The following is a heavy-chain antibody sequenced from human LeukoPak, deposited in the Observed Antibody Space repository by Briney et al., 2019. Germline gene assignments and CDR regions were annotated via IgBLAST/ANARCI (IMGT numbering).Heavy chain of an antibody. J-gene: IGHJ5*02. CDR3: ARRVVSVRTPSSDNWFDP. V-gene: IGHV4-59*08. CDR1: GDSITQYY. Sequence: KPSETLSLTCTISGDSITQYYWNWIRQSPGKGLEWIGYIYDIGSTWYNPSLKNRVTVSADSSKNQLSLRLSFVTAADTAVYYCARRVVSVRTPSSDNWFDPWGQGILVTVSS. D-gene: IGHD1-1*01. CDR2: IYDIGST.